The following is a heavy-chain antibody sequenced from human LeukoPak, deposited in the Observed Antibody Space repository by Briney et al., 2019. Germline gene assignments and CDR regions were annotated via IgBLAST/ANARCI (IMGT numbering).Heavy chain of an antibody. D-gene: IGHD2-8*02. CDR2: INHSGST. Sequence: SETLSLTCAVYGGSFSGYYWSWIRQPPGKGLEWIGEINHSGSTNYNPSLKSRVTISVDTSKNQFSLKLTSVTAADTAMYYCATLRVGYWGQGTQVTVSS. CDR3: ATLRVGY. CDR1: GGSFSGYY. J-gene: IGHJ4*02. V-gene: IGHV4-34*01.